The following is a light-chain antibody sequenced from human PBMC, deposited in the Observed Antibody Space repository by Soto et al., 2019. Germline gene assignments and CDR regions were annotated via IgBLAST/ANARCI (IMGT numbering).Light chain of an antibody. J-gene: IGKJ1*01. Sequence: DIQMTQSPSSLSASIGDRVTITCRASQGISKYLAWYQQKPGKVPRLLIYDASTLQSGVPSRFSGSGSGTDFTLTISSLQPEDVATYYCQKYNTVPWTFGQGTKVEIK. V-gene: IGKV1-27*01. CDR1: QGISKY. CDR2: DAS. CDR3: QKYNTVPWT.